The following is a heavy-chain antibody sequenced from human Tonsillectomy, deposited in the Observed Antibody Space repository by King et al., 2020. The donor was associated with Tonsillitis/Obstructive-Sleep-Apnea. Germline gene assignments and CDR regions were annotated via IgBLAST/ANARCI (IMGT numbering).Heavy chain of an antibody. Sequence: VQLVESGGGLVQPGGSLRLSCAASGFTFSSYEMNWVRQAPGKGLEWVSYISSSGSTIYYADSVKGRFTISRDNAKNSLYLQMNSLRAEDTAVYYCASIEWEPESDFDYWGQGTLVTVSS. CDR3: ASIEWEPESDFDY. D-gene: IGHD1-26*01. J-gene: IGHJ4*02. V-gene: IGHV3-48*03. CDR2: ISSSGSTI. CDR1: GFTFSSYE.